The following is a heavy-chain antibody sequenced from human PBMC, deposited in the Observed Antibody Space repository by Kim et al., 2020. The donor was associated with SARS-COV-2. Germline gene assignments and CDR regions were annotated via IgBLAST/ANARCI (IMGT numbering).Heavy chain of an antibody. CDR2: IYYSGST. CDR3: ASYSGSFYFQH. Sequence: SETLSLTCTVPGASITSYYWTWIRQPPGKGLELIGYIYYSGSTNYNPSLNSRVTLSVDTSKNQFSLKLSSVTAADTAVYYCASYSGSFYFQHWGLGTLITVSS. D-gene: IGHD1-26*01. V-gene: IGHV4-59*13. J-gene: IGHJ1*01. CDR1: GASITSYY.